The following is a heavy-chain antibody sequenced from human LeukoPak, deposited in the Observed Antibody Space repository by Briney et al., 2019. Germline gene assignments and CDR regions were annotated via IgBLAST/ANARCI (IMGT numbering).Heavy chain of an antibody. CDR2: IYYSGST. J-gene: IGHJ4*02. CDR1: GGSISSSSYY. V-gene: IGHV4-30-4*08. CDR3: ARERGYYYDSSGYYYFDY. D-gene: IGHD3-22*01. Sequence: PSETLSLTCTVSGGSISSSSYYWSWIRQPPGKGLEWIGYIYYSGSTYYNPSLKSRVTISVDTSKNQFSLKLSSVTAADTAVYYCARERGYYYDSSGYYYFDYWGQRTLVAVSS.